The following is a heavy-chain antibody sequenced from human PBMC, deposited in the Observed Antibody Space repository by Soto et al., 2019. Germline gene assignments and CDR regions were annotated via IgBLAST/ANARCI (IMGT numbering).Heavy chain of an antibody. CDR3: ARVSSIAARRSYDS. V-gene: IGHV1-8*01. CDR1: GYTFTIHD. CDR2: LNPHSGKA. D-gene: IGHD6-6*01. J-gene: IGHJ4*02. Sequence: ASLKVSCKASGYTFTIHDIHWVRQAPGQGLEWMAGLNPHSGKAAYAQRFQGRLTMTGNASTSTAYMELSGLRSEDTAMYYCARVSSIAARRSYDSWGQGTLVTVSS.